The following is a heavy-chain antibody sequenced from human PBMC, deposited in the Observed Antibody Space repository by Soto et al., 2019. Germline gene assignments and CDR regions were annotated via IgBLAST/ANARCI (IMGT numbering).Heavy chain of an antibody. J-gene: IGHJ6*02. D-gene: IGHD6-19*01. Sequence: ASLKVPCKASGYTFTGYDIHWVRQAPGQGLEWMGWINPNSGGTNYAQKLQGRVTMTADKSTSTAYMELSSLRSDDTAVYYCARDQEGIAVAGTDPWGYYSGMDVWGQGTTVTVSS. CDR2: INPNSGGT. CDR3: ARDQEGIAVAGTDPWGYYSGMDV. V-gene: IGHV1-2*02. CDR1: GYTFTGYD.